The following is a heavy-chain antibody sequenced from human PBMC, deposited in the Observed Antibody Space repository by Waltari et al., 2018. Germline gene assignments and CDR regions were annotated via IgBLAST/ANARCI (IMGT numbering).Heavy chain of an antibody. Sequence: EVQLLESGGDLVQPGESLRLSCAASGFTFGSYAMRWVRQAPGRGLEWVSTINGGGSTTFYAGSVKGRFTVSRDNSKNTLYLQINSLRVDDTAVYYCARDSWNNIWHRDYWGQGTLVTVSS. CDR1: GFTFGSYA. V-gene: IGHV3-23*01. CDR3: ARDSWNNIWHRDY. D-gene: IGHD1-1*01. J-gene: IGHJ4*02. CDR2: INGGGSTT.